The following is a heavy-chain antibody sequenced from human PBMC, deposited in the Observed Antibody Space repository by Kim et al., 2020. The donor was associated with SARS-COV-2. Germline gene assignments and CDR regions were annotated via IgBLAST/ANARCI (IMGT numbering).Heavy chain of an antibody. CDR1: GFTFSDYW. CDR2: IKPDGSEK. D-gene: IGHD2-2*01. CDR3: SRDSRSLTADS. Sequence: GGSLRLSCAASGFTFSDYWMNWVRQAPGKGLEWVGNIKPDGSEKYYVDSVKGRFTISRDNAKNSLYLQMNSLRAEDTAMYYCSRDSRSLTADSWGQGTLVTVSA. V-gene: IGHV3-7*01. J-gene: IGHJ5*01.